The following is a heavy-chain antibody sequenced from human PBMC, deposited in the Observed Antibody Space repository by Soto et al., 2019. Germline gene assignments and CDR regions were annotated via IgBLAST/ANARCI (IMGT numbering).Heavy chain of an antibody. CDR2: ISYDGSNK. CDR1: GFTFSSYG. D-gene: IGHD6-13*01. J-gene: IGHJ4*02. V-gene: IGHV3-30*18. Sequence: PGGSLRLSCAASGFTFSSYGMHWVRQAPGKGLEWVAVISYDGSNKYYADSVKGRFTISRDNSKNTLYLQMNSLRAEDTAVYYCAKERNSSSWYSLGSFDYWGQGTLVTVSS. CDR3: AKERNSSSWYSLGSFDY.